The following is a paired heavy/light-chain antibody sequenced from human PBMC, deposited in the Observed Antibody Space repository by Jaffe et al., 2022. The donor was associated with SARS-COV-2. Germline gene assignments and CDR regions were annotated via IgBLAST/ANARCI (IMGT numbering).Light chain of an antibody. J-gene: IGLJ1*01. Sequence: QSALTQPASVSGSPGQSITFSCTGISSDVGTYNFVSWYQHHPGKAPQLVIYEGDKRASGVSTRFSGSKSVNAASLTISGLQAEDEADYYCCSYAGDTTWVFGTGTKVTVL. CDR2: EGD. V-gene: IGLV2-23*01. CDR1: SSDVGTYNF. CDR3: CSYAGDTTWV.
Heavy chain of an antibody. CDR3: AKVGGQWVFQPPADFDY. V-gene: IGHV3-30*18. D-gene: IGHD1-26*01. CDR1: GFTFRNYA. CDR2: ISYDGTDK. J-gene: IGHJ4*02. Sequence: QVQLVESGGGVVQPGKSLRISCAASGFTFRNYAMHWVRQAPGKGLEWVAIISYDGTDKNYAESVKGRFTVSRDNSRNTLSLQMNSLRPEDTAVYYCAKVGGQWVFQPPADFDYWGQGTLVTVSS.